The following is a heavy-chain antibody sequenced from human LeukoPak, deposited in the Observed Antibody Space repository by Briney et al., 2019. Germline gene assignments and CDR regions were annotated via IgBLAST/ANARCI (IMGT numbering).Heavy chain of an antibody. CDR1: GGSINTYY. CDR3: ARDVNYYYMDV. CDR2: IYYSGST. V-gene: IGHV4-59*01. Sequence: SETLSLTCTVSGGSINTYYYCSWIRQPAGKGLEWIGYIYYSGSTNYNPSLKSRVTISVDTSKNQFSLKLSSVTAADTAVYYCARDVNYYYMDVWGKGTTVTVSS. J-gene: IGHJ6*03.